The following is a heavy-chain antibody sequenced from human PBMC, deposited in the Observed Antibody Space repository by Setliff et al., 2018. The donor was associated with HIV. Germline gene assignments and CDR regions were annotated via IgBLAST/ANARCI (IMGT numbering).Heavy chain of an antibody. D-gene: IGHD3-3*01. CDR2: INHSGST. V-gene: IGHV4-34*01. J-gene: IGHJ4*02. CDR3: AGESALSGQSD. CDR1: GGSFSSYF. Sequence: SETLSLTCAVYGGSFSSYFWSWIRQPPGKGLEWIGEINHSGSTNYNPSLKSRVTISVDTSKNQFSLKLSYVTAADTAVYYCAGESALSGQSDWGQGTLVTVSS.